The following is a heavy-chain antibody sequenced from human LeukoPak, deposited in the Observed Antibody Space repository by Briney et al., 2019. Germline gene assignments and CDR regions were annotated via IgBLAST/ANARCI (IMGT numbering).Heavy chain of an antibody. CDR2: ITGSGANT. CDR3: VKAGTTVY. J-gene: IGHJ4*02. Sequence: GGSLRLSCAASGFPLSNYAMSWVRQAPGKGLEWVSGITGSGANTHYAESVKGRFTISRDNSKNTPSLQMNSLRVEDTALYYCVKAGTTVYWGQGTLVTVSS. D-gene: IGHD1-7*01. V-gene: IGHV3-23*01. CDR1: GFPLSNYA.